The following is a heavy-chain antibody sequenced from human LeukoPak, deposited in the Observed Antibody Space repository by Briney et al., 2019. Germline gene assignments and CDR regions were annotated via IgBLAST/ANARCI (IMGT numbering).Heavy chain of an antibody. CDR1: GGSISSYY. D-gene: IGHD1-7*01. CDR2: IYYSGST. Sequence: SETLSLTCTVSGGSISSYYWSWIRRPPGKGLEWIGYIYYSGSTNYNPSLKSRVTISVDTSKNQFSLKLSSVTAADTAVYYCARGPDLTGTTRWGQGTLVTVSS. J-gene: IGHJ4*02. CDR3: ARGPDLTGTTR. V-gene: IGHV4-59*01.